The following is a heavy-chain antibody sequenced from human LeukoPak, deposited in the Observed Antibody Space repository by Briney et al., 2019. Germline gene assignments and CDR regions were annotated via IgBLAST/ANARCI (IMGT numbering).Heavy chain of an antibody. J-gene: IGHJ6*04. CDR1: GGSFSSHY. CDR3: ARGLRQGSAWSWGPKEKSYQYMDV. Sequence: SETLSLACGVSGGSFSSHYWTWIRQPPGKGLEWIGEINPRGSTNYNPSLESRVTVSADASRNQLSLSLTSVTAADSAVYFCARGLRQGSAWSWGPKEKSYQYMDVWGTGTTVIVSS. CDR2: INPRGST. V-gene: IGHV4-34*01. D-gene: IGHD6-19*01.